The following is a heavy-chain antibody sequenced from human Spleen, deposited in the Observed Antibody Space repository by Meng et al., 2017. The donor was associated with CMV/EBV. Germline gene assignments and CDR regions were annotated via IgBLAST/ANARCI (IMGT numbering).Heavy chain of an antibody. D-gene: IGHD3-16*01. Sequence: QLQLQESGPGVVKPAETLSLTCTVSGGSISSASHYWGWIRQPPGKGLEWIGNIYYRGDTNFNPSLHRPVSMSIDTSKNHFSLKLNSVTAADTAVYYCARLWGLGTTWGPGILVTVSS. CDR1: GGSISSASHY. CDR2: IYYRGDT. CDR3: ARLWGLGTT. J-gene: IGHJ4*02. V-gene: IGHV4-39*02.